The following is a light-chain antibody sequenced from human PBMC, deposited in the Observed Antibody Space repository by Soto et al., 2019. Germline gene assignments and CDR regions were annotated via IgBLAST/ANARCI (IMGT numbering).Light chain of an antibody. Sequence: EIVLTQSPGTLSLSPGGRATLSCGASQSVSSSHFAWYQQKPGQAPRLLIYGASSRATGIPHRFSGSGSGTDFTLTITRLEPEDCAVYYCQQHGNSPRTFGQGAKVDIK. CDR3: QQHGNSPRT. CDR2: GAS. J-gene: IGKJ1*01. V-gene: IGKV3-20*01. CDR1: QSVSSSH.